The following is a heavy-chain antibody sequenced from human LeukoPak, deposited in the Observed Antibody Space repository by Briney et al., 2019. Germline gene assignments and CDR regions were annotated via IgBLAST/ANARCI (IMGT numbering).Heavy chain of an antibody. CDR3: AKSSPPPINY. D-gene: IGHD1-14*01. Sequence: PGGSLRLSCTVSGFTVSSNSMSWVRQAPGKGLEWVSFIYSDNTHYSDSVKGRFTISRDNSKNTLYLQMNSLRAEDTAVYYCAKSSPPPINYWGQGTLVTVSS. J-gene: IGHJ4*02. CDR1: GFTVSSNS. V-gene: IGHV3-53*01. CDR2: IYSDNT.